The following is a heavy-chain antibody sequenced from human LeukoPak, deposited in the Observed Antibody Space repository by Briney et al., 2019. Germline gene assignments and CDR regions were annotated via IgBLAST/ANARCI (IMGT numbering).Heavy chain of an antibody. CDR3: ARWSDAIGGGYNWFDP. J-gene: IGHJ5*02. CDR1: GLTLSRYA. V-gene: IGHV3-30-3*01. Sequence: GGSLSLPCGASGLTLSRYAMHWVREAPGGGVEGGADISCDGSNKYYADSVKGRFTISRDNSKNTLYLQMNSLIAEDTAVYYCARWSDAIGGGYNWFDPWGQGTLVTVSS. D-gene: IGHD2-8*01. CDR2: ISCDGSNK.